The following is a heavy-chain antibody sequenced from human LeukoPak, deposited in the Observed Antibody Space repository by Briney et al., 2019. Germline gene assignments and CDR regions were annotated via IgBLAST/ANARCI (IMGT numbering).Heavy chain of an antibody. CDR1: GFAFSRYW. J-gene: IGHJ3*02. CDR3: ASVVVTEDWAFDI. Sequence: GGSLTLSCAASGFAFSRYWMHWLRQAPGKGLVGVSAIFTDGTTKRYADYVKGRFTISRDDAKNKLYLQMNSLRVEDTAVYDCASVVVTEDWAFDIWGQGTMVAVSS. V-gene: IGHV3-74*01. CDR2: IFTDGTTK. D-gene: IGHD2-21*02.